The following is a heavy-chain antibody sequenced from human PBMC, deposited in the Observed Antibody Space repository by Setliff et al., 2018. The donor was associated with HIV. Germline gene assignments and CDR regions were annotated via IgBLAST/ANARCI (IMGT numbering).Heavy chain of an antibody. V-gene: IGHV4-61*02. CDR2: ISTSGIT. Sequence: LSLTCTVSGDSINSGFYYWSWIRQPAGRGLEWIGRISTSGITNYNPSLKSRVTISVDASKNQFSLRVRSVTAADTAVYYCARLGMTTVGIGDVFDIWGQGTMVTVSS. CDR1: GDSINSGFYY. J-gene: IGHJ3*02. CDR3: ARLGMTTVGIGDVFDI. D-gene: IGHD4-17*01.